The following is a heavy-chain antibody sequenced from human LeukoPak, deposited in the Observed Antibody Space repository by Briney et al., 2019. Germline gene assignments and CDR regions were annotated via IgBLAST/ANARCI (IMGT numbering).Heavy chain of an antibody. CDR3: ARDPGQAYCGGDYYSGYFDY. CDR1: GFTFSSYA. CDR2: ISYDGSNK. V-gene: IGHV3-30-3*01. Sequence: GGSLRLSCAASGFTFSSYAMHWVRQAPGKGLEWVAVISYDGSNKYYADSVKGRFTISRDNSKNTLYLQMNSLRAEDTAVYYCARDPGQAYCGGDYYSGYFDYWGQGTLVTVSS. D-gene: IGHD2-21*02. J-gene: IGHJ4*02.